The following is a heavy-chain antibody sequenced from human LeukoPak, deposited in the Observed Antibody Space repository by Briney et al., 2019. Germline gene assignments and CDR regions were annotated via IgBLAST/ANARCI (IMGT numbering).Heavy chain of an antibody. CDR3: AGGNTWPGLSY. J-gene: IGHJ4*02. CDR1: GFTVSGNY. V-gene: IGHV3-53*01. Sequence: GGSLRLSCAASGFTVSGNYMGWVRQAPRKWLEWVSVIYTAGSTYNADSVKGRFTISRDKSKNTLYLQMNTLRAEDTAVYFCAGGNTWPGLSYWGQGTLLTVSS. CDR2: IYTAGST. D-gene: IGHD6-25*01.